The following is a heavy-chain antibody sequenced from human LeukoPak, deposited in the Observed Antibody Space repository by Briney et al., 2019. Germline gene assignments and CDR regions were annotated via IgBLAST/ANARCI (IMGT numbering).Heavy chain of an antibody. CDR3: ARVRAKKIVVVTAIDDDAFDI. V-gene: IGHV3-74*01. J-gene: IGHJ3*02. CDR2: INSDGSST. Sequence: GGSLRLSCVASGFTLRSFGMHWVRQAPGKGLVWVSRINSDGSSTSYADSVKGRFTISRDNAKNTLYLQMNSLRAEDTAVYYCARVRAKKIVVVTAIDDDAFDIWGQGTMVTVSS. CDR1: GFTLRSFG. D-gene: IGHD2-21*02.